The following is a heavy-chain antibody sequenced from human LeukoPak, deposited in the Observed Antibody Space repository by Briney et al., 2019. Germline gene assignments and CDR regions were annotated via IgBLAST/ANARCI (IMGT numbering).Heavy chain of an antibody. CDR3: ARDLNEIGNGAFDI. D-gene: IGHD2-8*01. J-gene: IGHJ3*02. Sequence: ASVKVSCKASGYTFTSYGISWVRQAPGQGLEWKGWISAYNGNTNYAQKIQGRVTMTTDTSTSTAYMELRSLRSDDTAVYYCARDLNEIGNGAFDIWGQGTMVTVSS. CDR2: ISAYNGNT. V-gene: IGHV1-18*04. CDR1: GYTFTSYG.